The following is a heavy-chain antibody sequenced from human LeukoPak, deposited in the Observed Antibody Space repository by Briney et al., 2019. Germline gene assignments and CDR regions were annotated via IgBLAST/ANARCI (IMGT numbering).Heavy chain of an antibody. CDR2: IYPGDSDT. D-gene: IGHD3-22*01. Sequence: GESLKISCKGSGYSFTSYWIGWMRQMPGKGLEWMGIIYPGDSDTRYSPSFQGQVTISADKSISTAYLQWSSLKASDTAMYYCARHGISSGYYRYYYYGMDVWGQGTTVTVSS. V-gene: IGHV5-51*01. J-gene: IGHJ6*02. CDR3: ARHGISSGYYRYYYYGMDV. CDR1: GYSFTSYW.